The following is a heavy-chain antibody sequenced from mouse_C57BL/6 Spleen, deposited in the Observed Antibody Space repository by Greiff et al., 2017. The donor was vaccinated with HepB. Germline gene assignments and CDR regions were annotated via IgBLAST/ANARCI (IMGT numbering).Heavy chain of an antibody. CDR3: ARDANWDGGYFDV. CDR2: SRNKANDYTT. J-gene: IGHJ1*03. D-gene: IGHD4-1*01. Sequence: EVNVVESGGGLVQSGRSLRLSCATSGFTFSDFYMEWVRQAPGKGLEWIAASRNKANDYTTEYSASVKGRFIVSRDTSQSILYLQMNALRAEDTAIYYCARDANWDGGYFDVWGTGTTVTVSS. CDR1: GFTFSDFY. V-gene: IGHV7-1*01.